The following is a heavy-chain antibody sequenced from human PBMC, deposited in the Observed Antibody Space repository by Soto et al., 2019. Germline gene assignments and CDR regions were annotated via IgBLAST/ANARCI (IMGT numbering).Heavy chain of an antibody. Sequence: RESLKICCQVSGYTFTIYWIGWVRQMPGKGLEWMGIIYPSDSDTRYSPSFQGQVTISADQSINTAYLQWDSLKASDTAIYYCARSANTVADHFDLWGQGTPVTVSS. D-gene: IGHD4-17*01. J-gene: IGHJ4*02. CDR1: GYTFTIYW. CDR3: ARSANTVADHFDL. V-gene: IGHV5-51*01. CDR2: IYPSDSDT.